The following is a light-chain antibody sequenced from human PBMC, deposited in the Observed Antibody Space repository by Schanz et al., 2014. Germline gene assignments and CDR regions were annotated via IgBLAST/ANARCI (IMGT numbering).Light chain of an antibody. CDR1: SSDVGAYNF. V-gene: IGLV2-8*01. J-gene: IGLJ2*01. Sequence: QSALTQPPSASGSPGQSVTISCTGTSSDVGAYNFVSWYEQHPGKAPKLMINEVNKRPSGVPDRFSGSKSGNTASLTISGLQAEDEADYYCCSYAGTYTPVVFGGGTKLTVL. CDR2: EVN. CDR3: CSYAGTYTPVV.